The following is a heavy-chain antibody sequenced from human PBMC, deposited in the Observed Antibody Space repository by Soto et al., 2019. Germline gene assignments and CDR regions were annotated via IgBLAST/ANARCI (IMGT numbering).Heavy chain of an antibody. V-gene: IGHV1-18*01. J-gene: IGHJ4*02. CDR3: ARSGSSWNLREFDS. Sequence: SVNVSFKTSSYTFTDDGVGWVRPAPGQGLEWMGWISAYNGNINYAQKFRGRVTMTTDTSTSSAYLEVRSLRSDDTAVYYCARSGSSWNLREFDSWGQGTLVTVSS. CDR1: SYTFTDDG. D-gene: IGHD6-13*01. CDR2: ISAYNGNI.